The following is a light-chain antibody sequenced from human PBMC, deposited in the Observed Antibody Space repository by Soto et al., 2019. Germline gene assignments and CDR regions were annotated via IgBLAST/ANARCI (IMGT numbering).Light chain of an antibody. J-gene: IGKJ1*01. CDR3: QQYGGSPRT. V-gene: IGKV3-20*01. CDR2: GAS. CDR1: QSVSSSY. Sequence: IVLTQSPGTLSLSPGERATLSCMASQSVSSSYLAWYQQKPGQAPRLLIYGASSRATGIPDRFSGSGSGTDFTLTITRLEPEDFAVYYCQQYGGSPRTFGQGTKVDI.